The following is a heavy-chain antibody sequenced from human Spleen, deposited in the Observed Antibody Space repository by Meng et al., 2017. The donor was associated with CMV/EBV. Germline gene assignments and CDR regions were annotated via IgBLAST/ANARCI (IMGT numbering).Heavy chain of an antibody. D-gene: IGHD6-13*01. CDR1: GYTLSKLS. J-gene: IGHJ4*02. CDR2: FDPEDGET. CDR3: ATHRQRGFSISWYDPFDY. V-gene: IGHV1-24*01. Sequence: ASVKVSCKVSGYTLSKLSVHWVRQAPGKGLEWMGGFDPEDGETISTQKFQGRVTMTEDTATDTAYMELSSLRSEDTAVYYCATHRQRGFSISWYDPFDYRGQGTLVTVSS.